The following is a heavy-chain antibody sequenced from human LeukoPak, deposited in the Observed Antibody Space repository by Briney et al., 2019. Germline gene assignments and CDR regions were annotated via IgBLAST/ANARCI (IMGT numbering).Heavy chain of an antibody. CDR3: ARSLGYSSGWPYYYYYYMDV. V-gene: IGHV3-21*01. CDR1: GFTFSSYS. Sequence: GGSLRLXCAASGFTFSSYSMNWVRQTPGKGLEWVSSISSSSSYIYYADSVKGRFTISRDNAKNSLYLQMNSLRAEDTAVYYCARSLGYSSGWPYYYYYYMDVWGKGTTVTVSS. CDR2: ISSSSSYI. J-gene: IGHJ6*03. D-gene: IGHD6-19*01.